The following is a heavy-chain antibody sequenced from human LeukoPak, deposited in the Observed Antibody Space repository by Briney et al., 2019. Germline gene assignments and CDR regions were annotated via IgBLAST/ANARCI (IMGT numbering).Heavy chain of an antibody. CDR3: VRSSTYYFDSSGYYNWFDP. J-gene: IGHJ5*02. CDR1: GFTFSSYE. D-gene: IGHD3-22*01. V-gene: IGHV3-48*03. Sequence: GGSLRPSCAASGFTFSSYEMNWVRQAPGKGLEWVSYISSSGSSTYYADSVRSRFIISRDNAKRSLYLQMNSLRAEDTSIYYCVRSSTYYFDSSGYYNWFDPWGQGTPVTVSS. CDR2: ISSSGSST.